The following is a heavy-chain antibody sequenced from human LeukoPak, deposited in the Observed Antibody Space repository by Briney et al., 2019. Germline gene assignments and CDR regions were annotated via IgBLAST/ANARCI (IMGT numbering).Heavy chain of an antibody. CDR1: RFTFSSYS. V-gene: IGHV3-21*01. Sequence: GGSLRLSCAASRFTFSSYSMNWVRQAPGKGLEWVSSISSSSSYIYYADSVKGRFTISRDNAKNSLYLQMNSLRAEDTAVYYCAILELIVVVTSSFLDYWGQGTLVTVSS. J-gene: IGHJ4*02. D-gene: IGHD2-21*02. CDR3: AILELIVVVTSSFLDY. CDR2: ISSSSSYI.